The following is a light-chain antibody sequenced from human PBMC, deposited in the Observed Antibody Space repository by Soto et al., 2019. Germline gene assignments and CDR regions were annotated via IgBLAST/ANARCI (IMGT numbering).Light chain of an antibody. J-gene: IGKJ3*01. CDR1: QSISSY. V-gene: IGKV1-39*01. CDR2: AAS. CDR3: QQSYSTPRFT. Sequence: DIQMTPSPSSLSASVGDIVTITCRASQSISSYLNWYQQKPGKAPKLLIYAASSLLSGVPSRFSGSGSGTDFTLTISSLQPEDFATYYCQQSYSTPRFTFGPGTKLDIK.